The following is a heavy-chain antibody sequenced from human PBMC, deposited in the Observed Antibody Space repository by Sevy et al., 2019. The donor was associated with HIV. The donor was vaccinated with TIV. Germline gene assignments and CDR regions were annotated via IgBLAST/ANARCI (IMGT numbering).Heavy chain of an antibody. D-gene: IGHD1-1*01. CDR3: ARLGRNEGYFDY. CDR2: IYYGGDT. CDR1: GDSISSGSYY. J-gene: IGHJ4*02. V-gene: IGHV4-39*01. Sequence: SETLSLTCTVSGDSISSGSYYWGWIRQPPGKGLEWIGNIYYGGDTYYNPSLKSPVTISVDTSKHQFSRKMSSVTAADTAVYYCARLGRNEGYFDYWGQGTLVTVSS.